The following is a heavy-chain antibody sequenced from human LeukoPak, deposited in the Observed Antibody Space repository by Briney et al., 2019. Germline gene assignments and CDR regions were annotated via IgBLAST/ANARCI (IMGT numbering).Heavy chain of an antibody. D-gene: IGHD2-2*01. CDR2: IYYSGST. CDR3: ARDCSSTSCYLRLYGMDV. CDR1: GGSVSSGGYY. J-gene: IGHJ6*04. Sequence: WETLSLTCTVSGGSVSSGGYYWSWIRQPPGKGLGWIGYIYYSGSTNYNPSLKSRVTISVDTSKNQFSLKLSSVTAADTAVYYCARDCSSTSCYLRLYGMDVWGKGTTVTVSS. V-gene: IGHV4-61*08.